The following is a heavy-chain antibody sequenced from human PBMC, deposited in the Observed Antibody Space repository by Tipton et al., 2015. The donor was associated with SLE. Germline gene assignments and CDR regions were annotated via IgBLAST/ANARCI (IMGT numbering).Heavy chain of an antibody. CDR1: GFTFSSYA. D-gene: IGHD2-21*01. V-gene: IGHV3-21*01. CDR3: ARGSGIGFDL. J-gene: IGHJ2*01. CDR2: ISSSSSYI. Sequence: SLRLSCAASGFTFSSYAMSWVRQAPGKGLEWVSSISSSSSYIYYADSVKGRFTISRDNAKNSLYLQMNSLGVEDTAVYYCARGSGIGFDLWGRGTLVTVSS.